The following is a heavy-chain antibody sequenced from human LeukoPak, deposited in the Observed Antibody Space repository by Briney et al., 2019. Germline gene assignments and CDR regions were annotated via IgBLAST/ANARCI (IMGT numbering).Heavy chain of an antibody. V-gene: IGHV3-9*01. Sequence: PGRSLRLSCAASGFTFDDYAMHWVRQAPGKGLEWVSGISWNSGSIGYADSVEGRFTISRDNAKNSLYLQMNSLRAEDTALYYCAKDAPDGSQGGFDYWGQGTLVTVSS. CDR2: ISWNSGSI. J-gene: IGHJ4*02. CDR3: AKDAPDGSQGGFDY. D-gene: IGHD3-10*01. CDR1: GFTFDDYA.